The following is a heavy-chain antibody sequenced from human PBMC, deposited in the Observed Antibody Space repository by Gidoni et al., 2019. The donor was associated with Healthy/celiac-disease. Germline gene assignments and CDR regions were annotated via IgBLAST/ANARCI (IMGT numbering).Heavy chain of an antibody. J-gene: IGHJ4*02. CDR1: GFTFSNAW. D-gene: IGHD3-10*01. V-gene: IGHV3-15*01. Sequence: EVQLVESGGGLVKPGGSLRLSCAASGFTFSNAWMSWVRQAPGKGLEGVGRIKSKTDGGTTDYAAPVKGRFTISRDDSKNTLYLQMNSLKTEDTAVYYCTTEDFDYYGSGSYYKADYWGQGTLVTVSS. CDR3: TTEDFDYYGSGSYYKADY. CDR2: IKSKTDGGTT.